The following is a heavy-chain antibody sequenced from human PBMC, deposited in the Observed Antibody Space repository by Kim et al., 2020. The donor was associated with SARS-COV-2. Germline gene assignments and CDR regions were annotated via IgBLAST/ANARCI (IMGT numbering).Heavy chain of an antibody. CDR2: IWYDGSNK. J-gene: IGHJ6*02. D-gene: IGHD2-2*01. CDR3: ARDPDIVVVPAAPLRVYGMDV. Sequence: GGSLRLSCAASGFTFSSYGMHWVRQAPGKGLEWVAVIWYDGSNKYYADSVKGRFTISRDNSKNTLYLQMNSLRAEDTAVYYCARDPDIVVVPAAPLRVYGMDVWGQGTTVTVSS. V-gene: IGHV3-33*01. CDR1: GFTFSSYG.